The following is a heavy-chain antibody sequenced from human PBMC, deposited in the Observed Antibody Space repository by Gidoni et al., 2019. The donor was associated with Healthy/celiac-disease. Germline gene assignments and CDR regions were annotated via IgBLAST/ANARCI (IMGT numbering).Heavy chain of an antibody. Sequence: QVQLQQWGAGLLKPSETLSLTCACYGGSFQGYYWCWIRQPPGKGLEWIGEINHSGSTNYSPSLKSRVTISVDTSKNQFSLKLSSVTAADTAVYYCARGLTMVRGTKFGRDVWGQGTTVTVSS. J-gene: IGHJ6*02. D-gene: IGHD3-10*01. V-gene: IGHV4-34*01. CDR1: GGSFQGYY. CDR3: ARGLTMVRGTKFGRDV. CDR2: INHSGST.